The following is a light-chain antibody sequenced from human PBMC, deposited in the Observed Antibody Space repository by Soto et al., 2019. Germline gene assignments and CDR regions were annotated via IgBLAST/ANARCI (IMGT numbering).Light chain of an antibody. CDR1: QGISSY. V-gene: IGKV1-8*01. CDR2: AAS. CDR3: QQYYSYPPT. J-gene: IGKJ2*01. Sequence: ALRMTQSPSSFSASTGDRVTITCRASQGISSYLAWYQQKPGKAPKLLIYAASTLQSGVPSRFSGSGSGTDFTLTISCLQSEDFATYYFQQYYSYPPTFGQGTKLEIK.